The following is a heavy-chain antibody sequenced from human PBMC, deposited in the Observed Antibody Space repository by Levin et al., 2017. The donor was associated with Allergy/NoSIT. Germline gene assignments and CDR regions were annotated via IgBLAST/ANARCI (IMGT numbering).Heavy chain of an antibody. D-gene: IGHD6-13*01. CDR1: GFTFSSYA. J-gene: IGHJ4*02. Sequence: GESLKISCSASGFTFSSYAMHWVRQAPGKGLEYVSAISSNGGSTYYADSVKGRFTISRDNSKNTLYLQMSSLRAEDTAVYYCVKSPKYSSSWYQPYFDYWGQGTLVTVSS. CDR2: ISSNGGST. CDR3: VKSPKYSSSWYQPYFDY. V-gene: IGHV3-64D*06.